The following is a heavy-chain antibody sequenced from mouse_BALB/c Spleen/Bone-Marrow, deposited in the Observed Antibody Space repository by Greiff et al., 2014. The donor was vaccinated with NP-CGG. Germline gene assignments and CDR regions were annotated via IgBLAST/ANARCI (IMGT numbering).Heavy chain of an antibody. Sequence: QVQLQQSGPELVKPGASVRISCKASGYTFTSYYIHWVKQRPGQGLEWIGWIYPGNVNTKYNEKFKGKATLTADKSSSTAYMQLSSLTSEDSAVYFCAGDYYGSSSFAYWGQGTLVTVSA. CDR1: GYTFTSYY. J-gene: IGHJ3*01. CDR2: IYPGNVNT. D-gene: IGHD1-1*01. V-gene: IGHV1S56*01. CDR3: AGDYYGSSSFAY.